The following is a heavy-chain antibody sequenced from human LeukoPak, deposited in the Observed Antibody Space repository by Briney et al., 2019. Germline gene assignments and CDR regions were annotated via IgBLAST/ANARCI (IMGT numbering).Heavy chain of an antibody. V-gene: IGHV1-2*06. D-gene: IGHD1-26*01. J-gene: IGHJ4*02. Sequence: ASVKVSCKASGYTFTGYYMHWVRQAPGQGLEWMGRINPNSGGTNYAQKFQGRVTMTRDTSISTAYMELSRLRSDDTAVYYCARSLGRNSYSGSYYGYWGQGTLVTVSP. CDR2: INPNSGGT. CDR1: GYTFTGYY. CDR3: ARSLGRNSYSGSYYGY.